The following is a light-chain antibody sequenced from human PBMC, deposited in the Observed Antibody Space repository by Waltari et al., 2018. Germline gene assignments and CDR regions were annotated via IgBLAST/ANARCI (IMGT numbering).Light chain of an antibody. CDR3: EQHDNLPIT. J-gene: IGKJ5*01. V-gene: IGKV1-33*01. Sequence: DIQMTQSPSSLSASVGDRLHFTCQASQDINNFLNWYQQKPGKAPKIVIYDASNLETGVPSTFSGGGSGTYYTFTITSLQPEDIATYYCEQHDNLPITFGQGTRLEI. CDR1: QDINNF. CDR2: DAS.